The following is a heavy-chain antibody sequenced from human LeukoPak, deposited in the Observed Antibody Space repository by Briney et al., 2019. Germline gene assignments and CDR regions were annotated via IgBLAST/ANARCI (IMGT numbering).Heavy chain of an antibody. CDR1: GFTFGSFA. CDR3: AKDGSWGDYYFYFYMDV. V-gene: IGHV3-23*01. CDR2: ISGSGYYT. J-gene: IGHJ6*03. Sequence: GGSLRLSCEVSGFTFGSFAMSWVRQAPGKELEWVSGISGSGYYTYYADSVKGRFTIYRDNSKNTLYIEMNSLRAEDTAVYYCAKDGSWGDYYFYFYMDVWGKGTTVTVSS. D-gene: IGHD3-16*01.